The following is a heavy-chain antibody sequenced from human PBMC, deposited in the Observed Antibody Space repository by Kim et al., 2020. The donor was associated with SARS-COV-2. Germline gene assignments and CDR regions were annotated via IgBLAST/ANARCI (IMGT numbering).Heavy chain of an antibody. V-gene: IGHV4-30-2*04. Sequence: NPSLKRRVTMSVDTSKNQFSLKLSSVTAADTAVYYCARGPGIAAAGTLYYWGQGALVTVSS. CDR3: ARGPGIAAAGTLYY. D-gene: IGHD6-13*01. J-gene: IGHJ4*02.